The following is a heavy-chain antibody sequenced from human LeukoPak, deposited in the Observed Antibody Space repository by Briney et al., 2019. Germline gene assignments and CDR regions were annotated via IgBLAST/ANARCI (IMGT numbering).Heavy chain of an antibody. V-gene: IGHV4-39*07. Sequence: SETLSLTCTVSGGSISSSSYYWGWIRQPPGKGLEWIGSIYYSGSTYYNPSLKSRVTISVDTSKNQFSPRLRSVTAADTAVYYCARVRGDSDNYAFDIWGQGTMVTVSS. CDR2: IYYSGST. CDR3: ARVRGDSDNYAFDI. D-gene: IGHD2-21*02. CDR1: GGSISSSSYY. J-gene: IGHJ3*02.